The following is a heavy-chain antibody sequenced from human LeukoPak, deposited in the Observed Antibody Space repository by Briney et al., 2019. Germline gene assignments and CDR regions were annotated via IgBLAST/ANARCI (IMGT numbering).Heavy chain of an antibody. V-gene: IGHV3-11*04. Sequence: PGGSLRLSCAASGFTFSDYYMSWIRQAPGKGLEWVSYISSSGSTIYYADSVKGRFTISRDNAKNSLYLQMNSLRAEDTAVYYCARKRSYRYHWEAFDIWGQGTMVTVSS. CDR3: ARKRSYRYHWEAFDI. J-gene: IGHJ3*02. CDR1: GFTFSDYY. D-gene: IGHD3-16*02. CDR2: ISSSGSTI.